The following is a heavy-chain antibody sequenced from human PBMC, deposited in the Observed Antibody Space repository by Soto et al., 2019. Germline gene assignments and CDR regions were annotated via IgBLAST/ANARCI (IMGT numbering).Heavy chain of an antibody. J-gene: IGHJ3*02. V-gene: IGHV3-30*18. Sequence: SLRLSWAGSGFAFMRDVMPCVRPAPGKGLEWVAVISYDGSNKYYADSVKGRFTISRDNSKNTLYLQMNSLRAEDTAVYYCAKDPGALDIWGKGTMVTVSS. CDR3: AKDPGALDI. CDR1: GFAFMRDV. CDR2: ISYDGSNK.